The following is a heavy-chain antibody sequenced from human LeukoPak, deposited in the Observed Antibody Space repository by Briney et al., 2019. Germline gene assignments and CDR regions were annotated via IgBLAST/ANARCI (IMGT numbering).Heavy chain of an antibody. CDR3: ARGARGTVTTYYFDY. J-gene: IGHJ4*02. D-gene: IGHD4-17*01. V-gene: IGHV1-2*02. CDR2: INPNSGGT. CDR1: GYTFTGYY. Sequence: ALVKVSCKASGYTFTGYYMHWVRQAPGQGLEWMGWINPNSGGTNYAQKFQGRVTMTRDTSISTAYMELSRLRSDDTAVYYCARGARGTVTTYYFDYWGQGTLVTVSS.